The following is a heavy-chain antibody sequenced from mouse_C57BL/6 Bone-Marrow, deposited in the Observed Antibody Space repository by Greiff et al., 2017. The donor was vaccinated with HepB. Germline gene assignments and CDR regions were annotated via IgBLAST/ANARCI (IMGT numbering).Heavy chain of an antibody. CDR2: ISYDGSN. CDR1: GYSITSGYY. CDR3: ARGEAGSSYD. V-gene: IGHV3-6*01. D-gene: IGHD1-1*01. J-gene: IGHJ2*01. Sequence: VQLKESGPGLVKPSQSLSLTCSVTGYSITSGYYWNWIRQFPGNKLEWMGYISYDGSNNYNPSLKNRISITRDTSKNQFFLKLNSVTTEDTATYYCARGEAGSSYDWGQGTTLTVSS.